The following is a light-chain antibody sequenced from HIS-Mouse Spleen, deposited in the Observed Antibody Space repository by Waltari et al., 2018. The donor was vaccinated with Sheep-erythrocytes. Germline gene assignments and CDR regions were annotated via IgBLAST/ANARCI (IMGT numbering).Light chain of an antibody. J-gene: IGLJ1*01. CDR3: CSYAGSYNHV. V-gene: IGLV2-11*01. CDR1: SSDVGVYNY. CDR2: DVS. Sequence: QSALTQPRSVSGSPGQSVTISCTGTSSDVGVYNYGSWYQQHPGKAPQLMIYDVSKRPSGVPDRFSGSKSGNTASLTISGLQAEDEADYYCCSYAGSYNHVFATGTKVTVL.